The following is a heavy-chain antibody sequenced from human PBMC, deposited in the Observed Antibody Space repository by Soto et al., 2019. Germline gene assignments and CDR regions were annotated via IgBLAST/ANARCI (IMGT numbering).Heavy chain of an antibody. CDR2: ISGTSAYI. V-gene: IGHV3-21*01. CDR1: GLTFSLYT. J-gene: IGHJ4*02. D-gene: IGHD4-4*01. Sequence: EVQLVESGGGLVTPGGSLRLSCAASGLTFSLYTMNWVRQAQGKGLEWVSSISGTSAYIYYADSVKGRFTISRDNARNSLSLQLNSLRAEDTAVYYCATGVGGNSATGNYWGQGTLVTVSS. CDR3: ATGVGGNSATGNY.